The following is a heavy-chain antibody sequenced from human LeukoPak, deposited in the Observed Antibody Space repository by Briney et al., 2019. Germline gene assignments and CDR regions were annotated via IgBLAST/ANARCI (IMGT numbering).Heavy chain of an antibody. CDR1: GYSFTSYW. V-gene: IGHV5-51*01. CDR2: IYPGDSYT. Sequence: SLQISXXXXGYSFTSYWIGWVRQVPGKGLEWMGIIYPGDSYTRYSPSFHPQLTISPDESIRTAYLQWTSLKASDTAMYYCARHSTPRQYSGYDLYYYGMDVWGQGTTVTVSS. D-gene: IGHD5-12*01. J-gene: IGHJ6*02. CDR3: ARHSTPRQYSGYDLYYYGMDV.